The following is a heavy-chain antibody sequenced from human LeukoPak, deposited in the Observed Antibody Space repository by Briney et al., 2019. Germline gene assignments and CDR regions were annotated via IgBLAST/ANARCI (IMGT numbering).Heavy chain of an antibody. D-gene: IGHD6-6*01. CDR2: IKQDGGEK. V-gene: IGHV3-7*01. J-gene: IGHJ4*02. CDR1: GFTFSTYW. CDR3: ARDSQGVYSSSWFFDY. Sequence: GGSLRLSCAASGFTFSTYWINWVRQAPGKGLEWVANIKQDGGEKYYVDSVKGRFTISRDNAKNSLYLQMNSLRAEDTAVYYCARDSQGVYSSSWFFDYWGQGTLVTVSS.